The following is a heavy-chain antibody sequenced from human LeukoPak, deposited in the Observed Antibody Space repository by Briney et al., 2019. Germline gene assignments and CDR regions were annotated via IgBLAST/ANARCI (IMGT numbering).Heavy chain of an antibody. V-gene: IGHV4-34*01. J-gene: IGHJ5*02. CDR1: GGSFSGYY. D-gene: IGHD2-21*01. CDR3: AREKFRNWFDP. Sequence: SETLSLACAVYGGSFSGYYWSWIRQPPGKGLEWIGEINHSGSTNYNPSLKSRVTISVDTSKNQFSLKLSSVTAADTAVYYCAREKFRNWFDPWGQGTLVTVSS. CDR2: INHSGST.